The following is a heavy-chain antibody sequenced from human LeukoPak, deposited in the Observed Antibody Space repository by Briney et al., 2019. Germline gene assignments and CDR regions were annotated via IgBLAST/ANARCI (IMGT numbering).Heavy chain of an antibody. CDR1: GYTFTGYY. CDR2: INPNSGGT. Sequence: ASVKVSCKASGYTFTGYYMHWVRQAPGQGLEGMGWINPNSGGTNYAQKFQGRVTMTRDTSISTAYMELSRLRSDDTAVYYCARDYKLGVLTAAYWGQGTLVTVSS. CDR3: ARDYKLGVLTAAY. V-gene: IGHV1-2*02. D-gene: IGHD3-16*01. J-gene: IGHJ4*02.